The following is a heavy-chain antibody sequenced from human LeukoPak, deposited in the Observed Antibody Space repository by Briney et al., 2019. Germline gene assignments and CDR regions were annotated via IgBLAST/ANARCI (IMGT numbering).Heavy chain of an antibody. Sequence: SVKVSCNASGGTFSSYAISWVRQAPAQGIEWMGGIIPIFGTANYAQKFQGRVTITADESTSTAYMELSSLRSEDTAVYYCAIIGCSSTSCPDYWGQGTLVTVSS. CDR3: AIIGCSSTSCPDY. J-gene: IGHJ4*02. D-gene: IGHD2-2*01. CDR2: IIPIFGTA. V-gene: IGHV1-69*13. CDR1: GGTFSSYA.